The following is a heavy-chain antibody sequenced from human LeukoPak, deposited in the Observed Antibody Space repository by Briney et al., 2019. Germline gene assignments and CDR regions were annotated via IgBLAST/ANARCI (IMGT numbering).Heavy chain of an antibody. Sequence: GGSLRLSCAASGFTFSDYYMSWIRQAPGKGLEWVAVIWYGGSNKYYADSVKGRFTISRDNSKNTLYLQMNSLRAEDTAVYYCAKDLRYCSGGSCYGYYFDYWGQGTLVTVSS. J-gene: IGHJ4*02. CDR1: GFTFSDYY. CDR3: AKDLRYCSGGSCYGYYFDY. D-gene: IGHD2-15*01. CDR2: IWYGGSNK. V-gene: IGHV3-30*02.